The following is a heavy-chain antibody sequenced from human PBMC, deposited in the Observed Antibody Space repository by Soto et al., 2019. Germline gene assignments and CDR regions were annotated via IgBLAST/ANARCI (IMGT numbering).Heavy chain of an antibody. CDR1: GGSISSGGYY. CDR2: IYYSGST. J-gene: IGHJ5*02. CDR3: ARADIVFVPASNGFDP. Sequence: QVQLQESGPGLVKPSQTLSLTCTVYGGSISSGGYYWRGIRQHPVQGLEWIGYIYYSGSTYYNPSLQIRVTLSVDTSKNQFSLKLITVTAAETAVYYCARADIVFVPASNGFDPWGQGTLVTVSS. D-gene: IGHD2-2*01. V-gene: IGHV4-31*03.